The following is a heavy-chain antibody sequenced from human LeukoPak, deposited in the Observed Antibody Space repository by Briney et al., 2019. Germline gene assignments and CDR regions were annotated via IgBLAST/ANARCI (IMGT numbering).Heavy chain of an antibody. J-gene: IGHJ4*02. CDR3: ARDGRDTAMVPYYFDY. CDR2: INHSGST. CDR1: GGSFSGYY. V-gene: IGHV4-34*01. D-gene: IGHD5-18*01. Sequence: SETLSLTCAVYGGSFSGYYWSWIRQPPGKGLEWIGEINHSGSTNYNPSLKSRVTISVDTSKNQFSLKLSSVTAADTAVYYCARDGRDTAMVPYYFDYWGQGTLVTVSS.